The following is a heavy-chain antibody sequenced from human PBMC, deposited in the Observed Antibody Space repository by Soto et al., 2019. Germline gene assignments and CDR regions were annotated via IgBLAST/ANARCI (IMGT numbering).Heavy chain of an antibody. CDR2: MSGPGGST. CDR1: GFTFSSYA. CDR3: AKAGFSSGWSPSAFDY. Sequence: EVQLLESGEGLVPPGRSLRLSCAASGFTFSSYAMNWVRQAPGKGLEWVSAMSGPGGSTYYADFVKGRFTISRDNSKNTLYLQMNSLRVEDTAVFYCAKAGFSSGWSPSAFDYWGQGTLVTVSS. V-gene: IGHV3-23*01. D-gene: IGHD6-19*01. J-gene: IGHJ4*02.